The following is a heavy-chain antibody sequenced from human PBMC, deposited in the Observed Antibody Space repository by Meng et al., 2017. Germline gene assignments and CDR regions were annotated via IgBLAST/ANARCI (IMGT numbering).Heavy chain of an antibody. CDR1: GYTLTSYD. CDR2: MNPNSGNT. Sequence: QGQLVQSGTEVNKPGASVKVSCKASGYTLTSYDINWVRQSTGQGLEWMGWMNPNSGNTGYAQKFQGRVTMTRNTSISTAYMELSSLRSEDTAVYYCARGPNRWTGFDYWGQGTLVTVSS. CDR3: ARGPNRWTGFDY. V-gene: IGHV1-8*01. D-gene: IGHD3/OR15-3a*01. J-gene: IGHJ4*02.